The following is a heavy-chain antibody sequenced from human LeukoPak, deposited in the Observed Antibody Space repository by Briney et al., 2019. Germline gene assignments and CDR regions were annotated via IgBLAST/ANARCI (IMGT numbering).Heavy chain of an antibody. Sequence: ASVKVSCKASGFTFTNYGFSWVRQAPGQGPEWMGWISAYNGVTRYAQNFQGRVTMTTDTSTSTAYMELRSLRSDDTAVYYCARSVEYSSSSPGSWGQGTLVTVSS. V-gene: IGHV1-18*01. CDR2: ISAYNGVT. J-gene: IGHJ4*02. CDR3: ARSVEYSSSSPGS. D-gene: IGHD6-6*01. CDR1: GFTFTNYG.